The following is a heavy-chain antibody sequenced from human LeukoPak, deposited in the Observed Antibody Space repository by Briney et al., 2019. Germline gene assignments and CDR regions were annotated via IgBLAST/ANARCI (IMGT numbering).Heavy chain of an antibody. D-gene: IGHD1-26*01. Sequence: ASVKVSCKVSGYTLTELSVHWVRQAPGKGLEWMGGFDPEDGETIYAQKFQGRVTMTEDTSTDTAYMELSSLRSEDTAVYYCATHQGATLPFIWFDPWGQGTLVTVSS. CDR2: FDPEDGET. J-gene: IGHJ5*02. CDR1: GYTLTELS. CDR3: ATHQGATLPFIWFDP. V-gene: IGHV1-24*01.